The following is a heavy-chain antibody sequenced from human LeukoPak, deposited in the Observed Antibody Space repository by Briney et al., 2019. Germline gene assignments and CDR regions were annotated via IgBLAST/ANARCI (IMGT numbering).Heavy chain of an antibody. Sequence: SETLSLTCAVYGGSFSGYYWSWIRQPPGKGLEWIGEINHSGSTNYNPSLKSRVTISVDTSKNQSSLKLSSVTAADTAVYYCARAPFLVADPWGQGTLVTVSS. CDR2: INHSGST. V-gene: IGHV4-34*01. J-gene: IGHJ5*02. CDR3: ARAPFLVADP. CDR1: GGSFSGYY. D-gene: IGHD3-9*01.